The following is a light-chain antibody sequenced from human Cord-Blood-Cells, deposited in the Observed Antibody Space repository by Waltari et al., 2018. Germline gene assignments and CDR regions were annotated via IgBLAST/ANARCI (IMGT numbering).Light chain of an antibody. CDR1: QSLLHSNGYNY. Sequence: DIVMTQSPLSLPVTPGEPASISCRSSQSLLHSNGYNYLDWYLQKPGQSPQLLIYLGSNRASGVPDRFRGSGADTDFTLKISRVEAEDVGVYYCMQALQTPTFGQGTKVEIK. J-gene: IGKJ1*01. CDR3: MQALQTPT. V-gene: IGKV2-28*01. CDR2: LGS.